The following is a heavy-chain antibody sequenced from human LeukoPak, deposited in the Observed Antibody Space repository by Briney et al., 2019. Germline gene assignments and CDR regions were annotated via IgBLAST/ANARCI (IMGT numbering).Heavy chain of an antibody. CDR2: IYYSGST. CDR3: ARQTGSGLFILP. J-gene: IGHJ4*02. Sequence: SETLSLTCTVSGGSISSSSYYWGWIRQPPGKGLEWIGNIYYSGSTYYNPSLKSRVTISLDTSKNQFSLKLSSVTAADTALYYCARQTGSGLFILPGGQGTLVTVSS. CDR1: GGSISSSSYY. V-gene: IGHV4-39*01. D-gene: IGHD3/OR15-3a*01.